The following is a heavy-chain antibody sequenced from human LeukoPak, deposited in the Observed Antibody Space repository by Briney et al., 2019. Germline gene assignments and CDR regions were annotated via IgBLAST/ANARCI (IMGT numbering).Heavy chain of an antibody. CDR2: ISSSSSYI. V-gene: IGHV3-21*01. CDR3: ARDVPWFGEFLAY. D-gene: IGHD3-10*01. J-gene: IGHJ4*02. CDR1: GFTFSSYS. Sequence: GGSLRLSCAASGFTFSSYSMNWVRQAPGKGLEWVSSISSSSSYIYYADSVKGRFTISRDNAKNSLYLQMNSLRAEDTAVYYCARDVPWFGEFLAYWGQGTLVTVSS.